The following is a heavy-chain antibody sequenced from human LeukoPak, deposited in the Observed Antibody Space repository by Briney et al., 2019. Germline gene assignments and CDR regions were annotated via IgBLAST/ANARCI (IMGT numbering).Heavy chain of an antibody. CDR3: AKDWILYYYGSGSEGVDAFDI. CDR2: ISSSGSTI. V-gene: IGHV3-11*01. Sequence: PGGSLRLSCAASGFTFSDYYMSWIRQAPGKGLEWVSYISSSGSTIYYADSVKGRFTISRDNAKNSLYLQMNSLRAEDTAVYYCAKDWILYYYGSGSEGVDAFDIWGQGTMVTVSS. D-gene: IGHD3-10*01. CDR1: GFTFSDYY. J-gene: IGHJ3*02.